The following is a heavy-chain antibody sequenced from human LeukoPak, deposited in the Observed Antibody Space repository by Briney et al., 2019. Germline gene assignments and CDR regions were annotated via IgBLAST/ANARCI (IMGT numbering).Heavy chain of an antibody. Sequence: SETLSLTCTVSGGSVSSGSYYWSWIRQPPGKGLEWIGYIYYSGSTNYNPSLKSRVTISVDTSKNQFSLKLISVTAADTAVYYCASSQGYYYDSSGYSIYYWGQGTLVTVSS. D-gene: IGHD3-22*01. J-gene: IGHJ4*02. V-gene: IGHV4-61*01. CDR1: GGSVSSGSYY. CDR3: ASSQGYYYDSSGYSIYY. CDR2: IYYSGST.